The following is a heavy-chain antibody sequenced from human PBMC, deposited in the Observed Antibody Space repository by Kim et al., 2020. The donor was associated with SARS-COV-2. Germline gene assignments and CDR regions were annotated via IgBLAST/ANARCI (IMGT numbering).Heavy chain of an antibody. J-gene: IGHJ5*02. CDR3: ARTQIVVVVAAPVGGWFDP. Sequence: SRVTISVDTSKNQFSLKLSSVTAADTAVYYCARTQIVVVVAAPVGGWFDPWGQGTLVTVSS. D-gene: IGHD2-15*01. V-gene: IGHV4-59*01.